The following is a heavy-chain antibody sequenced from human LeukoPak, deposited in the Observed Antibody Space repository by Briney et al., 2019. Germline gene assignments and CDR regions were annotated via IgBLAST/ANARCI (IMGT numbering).Heavy chain of an antibody. Sequence: PGGSLRLSCVASGFTFSSCSMNWFRQAPGKGLEWVSSISRAGDYTYSEDSVKGRFTISRDNAKDSLYLQLNSLRAEDTAIYYCARDLMAVAGTGFDYWGQGALVTVSS. V-gene: IGHV3-21*01. CDR2: ISRAGDYT. CDR1: GFTFSSCS. CDR3: ARDLMAVAGTGFDY. J-gene: IGHJ4*02. D-gene: IGHD6-19*01.